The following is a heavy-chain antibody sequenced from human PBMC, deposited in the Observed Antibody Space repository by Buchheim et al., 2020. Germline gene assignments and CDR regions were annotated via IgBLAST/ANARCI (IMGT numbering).Heavy chain of an antibody. J-gene: IGHJ6*02. CDR3: AKDRDSVLYYYYGMDV. CDR2: ISYDGSNK. V-gene: IGHV3-30*18. D-gene: IGHD2-15*01. CDR1: GFTFSSYG. Sequence: QVQLVESGGGVVQPGRSLRLSCAASGFTFSSYGMHWVRQAPGKGLEWVAVISYDGSNKYYADSVKGRFTISRDNSTNTLYLQIDSLRAEDTAVYYCAKDRDSVLYYYYGMDVWGQGTT.